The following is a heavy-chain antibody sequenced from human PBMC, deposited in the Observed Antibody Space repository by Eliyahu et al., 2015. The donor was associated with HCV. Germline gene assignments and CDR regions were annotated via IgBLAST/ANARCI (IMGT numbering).Heavy chain of an antibody. CDR1: GGTFSSYA. CDR3: ARDQTSMEWPYYNWFDP. V-gene: IGHV1-69*12. J-gene: IGHJ5*02. Sequence: QVQLVQSGAEVKKPGSSVKVSCKASGGTFSSYAISWVRQAPGQGLEWMGGIIPIFGTANYAQKFQGRVTITADESTSTAYMELSSLRSEDTAVYYCARDQTSMEWPYYNWFDPWGQGTLVTVSS. CDR2: IIPIFGTA. D-gene: IGHD3-3*01.